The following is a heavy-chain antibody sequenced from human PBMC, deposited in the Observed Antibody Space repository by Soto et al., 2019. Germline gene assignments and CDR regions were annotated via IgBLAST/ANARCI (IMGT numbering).Heavy chain of an antibody. V-gene: IGHV1-69*02. Sequence: QVQLVQSGAEVKKSGSSVKVSCKDSGGTFSTYSMFWVRQAPGQGLEWMGRIIPMLGVRNYAQRFQDRVTIIADKSTATVHMVLSSLRSEDTALYYCTIGSWSGEVFDIWGQGTMVTVSS. CDR2: IIPMLGVR. CDR3: TIGSWSGEVFDI. J-gene: IGHJ3*02. D-gene: IGHD2-21*01. CDR1: GGTFSTYS.